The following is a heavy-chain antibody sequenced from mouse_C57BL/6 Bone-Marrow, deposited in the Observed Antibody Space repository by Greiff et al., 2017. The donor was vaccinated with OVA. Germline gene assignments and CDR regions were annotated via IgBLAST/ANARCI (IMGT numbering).Heavy chain of an antibody. CDR3: TRRGAGFAMDY. J-gene: IGHJ4*01. Sequence: QVQLQQSGAELARPGASVKLSCKASGYTFTSYGISWVKQRTGQGLEWIGEIYPRSGNTYYNEKFQGKATLTADKSSSTAYMELRRLTSEDSAVYFCTRRGAGFAMDYWGQGTSVTVSS. CDR2: IYPRSGNT. CDR1: GYTFTSYG. V-gene: IGHV1-81*01. D-gene: IGHD4-1*01.